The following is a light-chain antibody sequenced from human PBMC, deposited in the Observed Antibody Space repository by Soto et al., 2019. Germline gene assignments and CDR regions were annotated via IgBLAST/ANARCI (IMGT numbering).Light chain of an antibody. CDR3: QQYYNWRPR. Sequence: IVITHSPSTLCVSPVERASLSCMASQSVSSSSAWYQQKPGQPPRLLIYGSSTRATGVPARFSGSGSGTEFTLTISRLQSEDFAVYYCQQYYNWRPRFGQGTKVDIK. CDR2: GSS. J-gene: IGKJ1*01. CDR1: QSVSSS. V-gene: IGKV3-15*01.